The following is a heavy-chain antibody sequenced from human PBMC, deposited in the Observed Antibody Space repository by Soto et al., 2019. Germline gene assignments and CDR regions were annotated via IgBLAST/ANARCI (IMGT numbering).Heavy chain of an antibody. J-gene: IGHJ6*02. Sequence: GGSLRLSCAASGFTFSSHAMSWVRQAPGKGLEWVSDISSSSSNTNYADSVKGRFTISRDNAKNSLYLQMNSLRAEDTAVYYCARDRETYYDISYGMDVWGQGTTVTVSS. CDR1: GFTFSSHA. V-gene: IGHV3-48*04. CDR3: ARDRETYYDISYGMDV. D-gene: IGHD3-9*01. CDR2: ISSSSSNT.